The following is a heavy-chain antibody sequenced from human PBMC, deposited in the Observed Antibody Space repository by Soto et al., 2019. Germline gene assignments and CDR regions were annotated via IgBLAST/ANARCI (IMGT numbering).Heavy chain of an antibody. J-gene: IGHJ4*02. CDR2: IYYSGST. Sequence: SETLSLTCTVSGGSISSYYWSWIRQPPGKGLEWIGYIYYSGSTNYNPSLKSRITISVDTSKNQFSLKLSSVTAADTAVYYCAREEYDFWSGYHFDYWGQVTLVTVCS. CDR3: AREEYDFWSGYHFDY. D-gene: IGHD3-3*01. CDR1: GGSISSYY. V-gene: IGHV4-59*01.